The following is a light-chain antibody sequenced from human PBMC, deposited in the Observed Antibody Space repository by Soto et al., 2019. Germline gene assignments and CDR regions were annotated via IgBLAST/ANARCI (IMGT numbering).Light chain of an antibody. Sequence: QSALTQPPSASGSPGQSVTISCTGTSSDVGDYNYVSWYQQHPGKAPKLMIYEVIKRPSGVPDRFSGSKSGNTASLTVSGLQAEDEVDYYCSSYAGSNNWVFGGGTKVTVL. CDR1: SSDVGDYNY. CDR2: EVI. J-gene: IGLJ3*02. V-gene: IGLV2-8*01. CDR3: SSYAGSNNWV.